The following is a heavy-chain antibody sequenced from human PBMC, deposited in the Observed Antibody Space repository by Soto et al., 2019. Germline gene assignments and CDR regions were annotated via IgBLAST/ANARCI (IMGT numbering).Heavy chain of an antibody. D-gene: IGHD5-12*01. J-gene: IGHJ5*02. V-gene: IGHV4-4*07. Sequence: KASETLSLTCTVSGDSLFGDYCTWIRQPAGGGLEWIGRINSDGNTNYSPSLKSRVTMSVDPSRKHFSLNLTSVTAADTASYFCARARRLENWFDPWGPGIQVTVSS. CDR2: INSDGNT. CDR3: ARARRLENWFDP. CDR1: GDSLFGDY.